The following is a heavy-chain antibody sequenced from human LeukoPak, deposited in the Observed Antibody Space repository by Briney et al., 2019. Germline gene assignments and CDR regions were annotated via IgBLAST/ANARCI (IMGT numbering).Heavy chain of an antibody. CDR1: GYTFTGYY. V-gene: IGHV1-2*02. CDR2: INPNSGDT. D-gene: IGHD5-18*01. Sequence: ASVNVSCKASGYTFTGYYLHWVRQAPGQGLEWMGWINPNSGDTDYAQNFQGRVTMTRDTSISTAYLDLSRLRSDDTAVYYCARDMDTGPDLFDYWGQGTLVTVSS. J-gene: IGHJ4*02. CDR3: ARDMDTGPDLFDY.